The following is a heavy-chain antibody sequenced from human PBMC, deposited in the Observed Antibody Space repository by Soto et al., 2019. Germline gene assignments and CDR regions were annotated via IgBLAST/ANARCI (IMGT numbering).Heavy chain of an antibody. D-gene: IGHD6-19*01. CDR2: MNPNSGNT. CDR3: AGDAVAGPYFDP. V-gene: IGHV1-8*01. J-gene: IGHJ5*02. Sequence: QVQLVQSGAEVKKPGASVKVSCKASGYTFTSYDINWVRQATGQGLEWMGWMNPNSGNTGYTQKFQGRVTMTRNTSISTAYMELSSLRSEDTAVYYCAGDAVAGPYFDPWGQGTLVTVSS. CDR1: GYTFTSYD.